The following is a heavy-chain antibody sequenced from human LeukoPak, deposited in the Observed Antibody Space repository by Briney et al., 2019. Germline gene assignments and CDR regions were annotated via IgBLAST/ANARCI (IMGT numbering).Heavy chain of an antibody. CDR3: ARYRGDYGDYEFYY. V-gene: IGHV3-21*01. Sequence: PGGSLRLSCAASGFTFSSYSMNWVRQAPGKGLEWVSSISSSSSYIYYADSVKGRFTISRDNTKNSLYLQMNSLRAEDTAVYYCARYRGDYGDYEFYYWGQGTLVTVAS. CDR1: GFTFSSYS. CDR2: ISSSSSYI. D-gene: IGHD4-17*01. J-gene: IGHJ4*02.